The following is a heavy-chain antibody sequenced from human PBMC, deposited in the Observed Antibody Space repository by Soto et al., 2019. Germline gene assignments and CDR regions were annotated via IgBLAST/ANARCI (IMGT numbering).Heavy chain of an antibody. CDR3: ANRGALKAYYYNYMHV. Sequence: ASVKVSCKTSGYTFTSYDINWVRQATGQGLEWMGWTNPNSGNTGYAQKFQGRVTMTRNTSISTAYMELSSLRSEDTAVYYCANRGALKAYYYNYMHVWGKGTTVTVS. CDR2: TNPNSGNT. V-gene: IGHV1-8*01. CDR1: GYTFTSYD. D-gene: IGHD3-10*01. J-gene: IGHJ6*03.